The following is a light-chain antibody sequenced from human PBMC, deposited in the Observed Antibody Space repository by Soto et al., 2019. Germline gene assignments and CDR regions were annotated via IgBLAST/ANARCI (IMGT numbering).Light chain of an antibody. J-gene: IGLJ1*01. CDR3: SSFTSDITYV. V-gene: IGLV2-14*01. CDR1: SSDVGGYNS. Sequence: ALTQPASVSGSPGQSITISCTGTSSDVGGYNSVSWYRQDPGKAPKLMIYDVTNRPSGVSNRFSGSKSGNTASLTISGLQAEDEADYYCSSFTSDITYVFGTGTKVTVL. CDR2: DVT.